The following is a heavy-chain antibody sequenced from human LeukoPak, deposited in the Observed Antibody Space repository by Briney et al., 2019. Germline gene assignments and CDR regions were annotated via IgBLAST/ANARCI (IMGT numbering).Heavy chain of an antibody. J-gene: IGHJ5*02. Sequence: SETLSLTCAVSGGSISSSYWWSWIRSPPGKGLEWIGEIYHSGSTNYNLSIKSRVTISVDKSKNQFSLKLNSVTAADTAVYYCARDYCTSTTCPNWFDPGGQGTLVTVSS. CDR2: IYHSGST. V-gene: IGHV4-4*02. D-gene: IGHD2-2*01. CDR3: ARDYCTSTTCPNWFDP. CDR1: GGSISSSYW.